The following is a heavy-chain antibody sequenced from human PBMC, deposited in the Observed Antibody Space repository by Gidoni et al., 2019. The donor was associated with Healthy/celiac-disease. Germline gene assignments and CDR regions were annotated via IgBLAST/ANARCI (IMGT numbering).Heavy chain of an antibody. CDR2: IIPIFGTA. V-gene: IGHV1-69*01. Sequence: QVQLVQSGAEVKKPGSSVKVSCKAAGGTFSSYAISWVRQAPGQGLEWMGGIIPIFGTANYAQKFQGRVTITADESTSTAYMELSSLRSEDTAVYYCARERGSGITLHGWFDPWGQGTLVTVSS. CDR3: ARERGSGITLHGWFDP. J-gene: IGHJ5*02. D-gene: IGHD1-26*01. CDR1: GGTFSSYA.